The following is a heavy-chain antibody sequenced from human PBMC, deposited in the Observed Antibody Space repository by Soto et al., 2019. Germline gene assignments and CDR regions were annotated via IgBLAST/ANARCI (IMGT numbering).Heavy chain of an antibody. D-gene: IGHD5-12*01. Sequence: GGSLRLSCEASGFTFSSYWMHWVRQAPGKGLVWVSRINGDGSSTTYADYVKGRFTISRDNAKNTLYLQMNSLRAEDTAVYYCARRGYSGYDYGYWGQGTLVTVSS. J-gene: IGHJ4*02. CDR2: INGDGSST. CDR3: ARRGYSGYDYGY. CDR1: GFTFSSYW. V-gene: IGHV3-74*01.